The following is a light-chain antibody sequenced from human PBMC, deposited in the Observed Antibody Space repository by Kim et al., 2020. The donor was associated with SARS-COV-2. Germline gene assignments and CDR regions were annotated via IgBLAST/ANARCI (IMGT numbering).Light chain of an antibody. J-gene: IGKJ4*01. CDR3: QQYNNWPPLT. CDR1: QSVSSN. Sequence: EIVMTQSPATLSVSPAERATLSCRASQSVSSNLAWYQQKPGQAPSLLIYGASTRATGIPARFSGSGSGTEFTLTISSLQSEDFAVYYCQQYNNWPPLTFGGGTKVDIK. V-gene: IGKV3-15*01. CDR2: GAS.